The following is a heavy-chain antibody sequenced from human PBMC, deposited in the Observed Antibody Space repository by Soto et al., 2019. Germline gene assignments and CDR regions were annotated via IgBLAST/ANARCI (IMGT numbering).Heavy chain of an antibody. V-gene: IGHV3-53*02. J-gene: IGHJ4*02. CDR3: ARGVGDPFYFDY. Sequence: VQLVETGGGLIQPGGSLRISCEASGFTVSSDYMNWVRQAPGKGLEWVSVIYSLGSTYYADSVKGRFTISRDDSKNTLYLQMNSLRAEDTAVYYCARGVGDPFYFDYWGQGALVTVSS. CDR2: IYSLGST. D-gene: IGHD4-17*01. CDR1: GFTVSSDY.